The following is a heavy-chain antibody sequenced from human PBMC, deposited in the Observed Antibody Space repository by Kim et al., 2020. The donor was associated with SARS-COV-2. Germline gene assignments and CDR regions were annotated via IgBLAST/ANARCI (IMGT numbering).Heavy chain of an antibody. D-gene: IGHD3-10*01. V-gene: IGHV4-4*07. CDR3: SRERVEYYSNPRATFDY. CDR2: MKTSGSF. CDR1: GDSISYYY. Sequence: SETLSLTCTVSGDSISYYYWSWIRHPAGKGLEWIGRMKTSGSFDSNPSLESRVTMSVDTSKNQFSLKLSSVTGADTAVYYCSRERVEYYSNPRATFDYWGQGILVTVSS. J-gene: IGHJ4*02.